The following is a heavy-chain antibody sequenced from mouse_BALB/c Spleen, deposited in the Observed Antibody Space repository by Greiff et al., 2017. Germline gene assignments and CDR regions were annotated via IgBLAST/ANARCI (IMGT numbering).Heavy chain of an antibody. CDR2: INSNGGST. D-gene: IGHD1-1*01. J-gene: IGHJ2*01. V-gene: IGHV5-6-3*01. CDR3: ARWSGTTVKT. Sequence: EVKVVESGGGLVQPGGSLKLSCAASGFTFSSYGMSWVRQTPDKRLELVATINSNGGSTYYPDSVKGRFTISRDNAKNTLYLQMSSLKSEDTAMYYCARWSGTTVKTWGQGTTLTVSS. CDR1: GFTFSSYG.